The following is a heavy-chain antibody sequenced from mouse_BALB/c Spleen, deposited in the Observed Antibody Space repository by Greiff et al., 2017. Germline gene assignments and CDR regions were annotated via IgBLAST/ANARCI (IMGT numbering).Heavy chain of an antibody. J-gene: IGHJ4*01. CDR3: ARGYGNYPVYYAMDY. D-gene: IGHD2-10*02. Sequence: EVKLVESGPELVKPGASVKMSCKASGYTFTSYVMHWVKQKPGQGLEWIGYINPYNDGTKYNEKFKGKATLTSDKSSSTAYMQLSSLTSEDSAVYYCARGYGNYPVYYAMDYWGQGTSVTVSS. CDR2: INPYNDGT. V-gene: IGHV1-14*01. CDR1: GYTFTSYV.